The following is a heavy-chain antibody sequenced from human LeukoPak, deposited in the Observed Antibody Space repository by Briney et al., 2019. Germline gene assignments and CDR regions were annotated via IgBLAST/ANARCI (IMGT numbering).Heavy chain of an antibody. CDR1: GGSFSGYY. Sequence: SETQSLTCAVYGGSFSGYYWSWIRQPPGKGLEWIGEINHSGSTNYNPSLKSRVTISVDTSKNQFSLKLSSVTAADTAVYYCARPTGTGGLYYYYYMDVWGKGTTVTVSS. D-gene: IGHD4-17*01. CDR2: INHSGST. CDR3: ARPTGTGGLYYYYYMDV. J-gene: IGHJ6*03. V-gene: IGHV4-34*01.